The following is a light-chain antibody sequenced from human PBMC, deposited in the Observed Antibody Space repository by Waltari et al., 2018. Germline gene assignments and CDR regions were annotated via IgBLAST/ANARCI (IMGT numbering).Light chain of an antibody. CDR3: QQYNNWPPEGT. CDR1: QSVSSN. CDR2: SAS. Sequence: EVVMTQSPATLSLSPGERATLSFRASQSVSSNLAWYQQKPGQAPRLLIYSASTRATGIPARFSGSGSGTEFTLTISSLQSEDFAVYYCQQYNNWPPEGTFGPGTKVDLK. J-gene: IGKJ3*01. V-gene: IGKV3-15*01.